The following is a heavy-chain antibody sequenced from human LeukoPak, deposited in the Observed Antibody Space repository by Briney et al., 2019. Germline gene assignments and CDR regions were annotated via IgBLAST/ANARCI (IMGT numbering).Heavy chain of an antibody. CDR3: ARDRWELLGLESYYCYYMDV. V-gene: IGHV1-2*02. Sequence: ASVKVSCKASGYTFTGYYMHWVRQAPGQGLEWMGWINPNSGGTNYAQKFQGRVTMTRDTSISTAYMELSRLRSDDTAVYYCARDRWELLGLESYYCYYMDVWGKGTTVTVSS. CDR2: INPNSGGT. J-gene: IGHJ6*03. CDR1: GYTFTGYY. D-gene: IGHD1-26*01.